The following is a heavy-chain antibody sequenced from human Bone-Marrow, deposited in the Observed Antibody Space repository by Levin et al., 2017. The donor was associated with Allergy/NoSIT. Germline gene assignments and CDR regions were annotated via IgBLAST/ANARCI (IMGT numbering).Heavy chain of an antibody. V-gene: IGHV3-23*01. CDR3: AKAPGRDFDY. D-gene: IGHD2-15*01. Sequence: GESLKISCAASGFTFSSYAMSWVRQAPGKGLEWVSAISGSGGSTYYADSVKGRFTISRDNSKNTLYLQMNSLRAEDTAVYYCAKAPGRDFDYWGQGTLVTVSS. CDR1: GFTFSSYA. J-gene: IGHJ4*02. CDR2: ISGSGGST.